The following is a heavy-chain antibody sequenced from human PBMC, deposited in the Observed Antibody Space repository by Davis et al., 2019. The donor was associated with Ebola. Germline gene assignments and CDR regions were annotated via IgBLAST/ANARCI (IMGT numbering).Heavy chain of an antibody. CDR1: GFTFDDHA. J-gene: IGHJ4*02. Sequence: GGSLRLSCEGSGFTFDDHAIHWVRQGPGKGLEWVSGIGWNSGTIAYADSVKGRFTISRDNSKNTLYLQMNSLRAEDTAVYYCAKGSTVVVVAATPDYWGQGTLATVSS. CDR3: AKGSTVVVVAATPDY. D-gene: IGHD2-15*01. CDR2: IGWNSGTI. V-gene: IGHV3-9*01.